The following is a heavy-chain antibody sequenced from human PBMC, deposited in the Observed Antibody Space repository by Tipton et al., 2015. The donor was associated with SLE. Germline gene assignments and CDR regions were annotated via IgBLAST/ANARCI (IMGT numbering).Heavy chain of an antibody. CDR3: ASDYYDSSGYHAFDI. V-gene: IGHV4-38-2*01. Sequence: TLSLTCAVSGYSISSGYYWGWIRQPPGKGLEWIGSIYHSGSTYYNPSLKSRVTISVDTSKNQFSLNLSFVTAADTAVYYCASDYYDSSGYHAFDIWGQGTMVTVSS. D-gene: IGHD3-22*01. CDR2: IYHSGST. CDR1: GYSISSGYY. J-gene: IGHJ3*02.